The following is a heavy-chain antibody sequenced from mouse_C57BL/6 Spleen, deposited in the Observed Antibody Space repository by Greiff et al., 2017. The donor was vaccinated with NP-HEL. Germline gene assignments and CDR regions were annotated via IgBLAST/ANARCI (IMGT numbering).Heavy chain of an antibody. CDR3: ARNWGDYDYDEDAMDY. V-gene: IGHV2-2*01. CDR2: IWSGGST. Sequence: VKLMESGPGLVQPSQSLSITCTVSGFSLTSYGVHWVRQSPGKGLEWLGVIWSGGSTDYNAAFISRLSISKDNSKSQVFFKMNRLQADDTAIYYCARNWGDYDYDEDAMDYWGQGTSVTVSS. CDR1: GFSLTSYG. D-gene: IGHD2-4*01. J-gene: IGHJ4*01.